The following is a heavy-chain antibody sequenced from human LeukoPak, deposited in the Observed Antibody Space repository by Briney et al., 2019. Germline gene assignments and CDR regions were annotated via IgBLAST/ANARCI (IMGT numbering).Heavy chain of an antibody. Sequence: SETLSLTCTVSGGSISSYYWSWIRQPPGKGLDWIGYIYYSGSTNYNPSLKSRVTISVDTSKNQFSLKLSSVTAADTAVYYCARAPSGSSWYYFDYWGQGTLVTVSS. D-gene: IGHD6-13*01. CDR2: IYYSGST. J-gene: IGHJ4*02. V-gene: IGHV4-59*08. CDR3: ARAPSGSSWYYFDY. CDR1: GGSISSYY.